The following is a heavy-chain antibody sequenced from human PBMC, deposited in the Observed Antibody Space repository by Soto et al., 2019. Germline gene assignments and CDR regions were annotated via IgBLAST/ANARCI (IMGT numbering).Heavy chain of an antibody. J-gene: IGHJ6*02. V-gene: IGHV3-23*01. CDR2: ISGSGGST. CDR3: AKLTGSDFWSGFSVGNYYYYGMDV. CDR1: GFTFSSYA. D-gene: IGHD3-3*01. Sequence: GGSLRLSCSASGFTFSSYAMSWVRQAPGKGLEWVSAISGSGGSTYYADSVKGRFTISRDNSKNTLYLQMNSLRAEDTAVYYCAKLTGSDFWSGFSVGNYYYYGMDVWGQGTTVTVSS.